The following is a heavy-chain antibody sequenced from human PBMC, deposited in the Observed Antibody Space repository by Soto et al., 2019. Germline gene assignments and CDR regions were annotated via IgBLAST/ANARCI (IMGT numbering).Heavy chain of an antibody. J-gene: IGHJ4*02. CDR1: GFTFVSYG. D-gene: IGHD4-17*01. CDR3: AKGYGWDYLDY. Sequence: GGSLRLSCEASGFTFVSYGMTWVRQGPGKGLEWVSLIGADGGTTYTAEAVKGRFTIARDNSRNSLYLQMDNLRVEDTAVYYCAKGYGWDYLDYWGQGALVTVSS. CDR2: IGADGGTT. V-gene: IGHV3-23*01.